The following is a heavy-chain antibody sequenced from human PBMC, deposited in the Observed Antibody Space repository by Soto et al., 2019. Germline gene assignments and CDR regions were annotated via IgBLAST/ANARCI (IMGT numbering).Heavy chain of an antibody. CDR2: ISAHNGDT. Sequence: ASVKVSCKASGYTFNYYGISWVRQAPGQGLELVGWISAHNGDTKYAQNLQGRLTLTTDTSTSTAYMELTSLTSDDTAVYYCARDWSRYFDSSGLMWFYWGQGTLVTVSS. CDR1: GYTFNYYG. D-gene: IGHD3-22*01. CDR3: ARDWSRYFDSSGLMWFY. V-gene: IGHV1-18*04. J-gene: IGHJ4*02.